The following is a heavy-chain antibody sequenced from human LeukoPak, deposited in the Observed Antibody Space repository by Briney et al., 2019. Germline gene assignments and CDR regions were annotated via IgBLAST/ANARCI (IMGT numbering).Heavy chain of an antibody. D-gene: IGHD6-13*01. CDR3: ARYETGYSSSWYAFDI. V-gene: IGHV4-59*08. J-gene: IGHJ3*02. CDR1: GGSISSYY. CDR2: IYYSGST. Sequence: SETLSLTCTVSGGSISSYYWSWIRQPPGKGLEWIGYIYYSGSTNYNPSLKSRVTISVDTSKNQFSLKLSSVTAADTAVYYCARYETGYSSSWYAFDIWGQGTMVTVPS.